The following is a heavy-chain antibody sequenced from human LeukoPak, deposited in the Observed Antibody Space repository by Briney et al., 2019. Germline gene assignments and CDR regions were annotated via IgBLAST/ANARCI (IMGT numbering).Heavy chain of an antibody. Sequence: PGRSLRLSCAASGFTFSSYGMRWVRQAPGKGLEWVAVISYDGSNKYYADSVKGRFTISRYNSKNTLYLQMNSLRAEDTAVYYCAKDQEIRYFDWTSSMDYWGQGTLVAVSS. D-gene: IGHD3-9*01. CDR3: AKDQEIRYFDWTSSMDY. CDR2: ISYDGSNK. CDR1: GFTFSSYG. V-gene: IGHV3-30*18. J-gene: IGHJ4*02.